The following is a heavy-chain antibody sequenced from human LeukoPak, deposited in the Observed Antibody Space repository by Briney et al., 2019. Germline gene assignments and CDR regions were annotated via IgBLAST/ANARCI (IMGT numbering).Heavy chain of an antibody. Sequence: SESLSLTCTVSGGSISSYYWSWIRQPPGKGLEWIGYIYYSGSTNYNPSLKSRVTISVDTSKNQFSLKLSSVTAADTAVYYCASVPPRGYCSSTSCPLPDYYMDVWGKGTTVTVSS. D-gene: IGHD2-2*01. CDR1: GGSISSYY. CDR3: ASVPPRGYCSSTSCPLPDYYMDV. V-gene: IGHV4-59*01. CDR2: IYYSGST. J-gene: IGHJ6*03.